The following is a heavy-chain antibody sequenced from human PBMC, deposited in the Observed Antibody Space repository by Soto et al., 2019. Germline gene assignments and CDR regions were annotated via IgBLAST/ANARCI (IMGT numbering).Heavy chain of an antibody. CDR1: GFTFSSYA. Sequence: PGGSLRLSCAASGFTFSSYAMSWVRQAPGKGLEWVSGVSSSGGSTYYADSVKGRFTISRDNSKNTLFLQMNSLRADDTAVYYCAKASVLCSSTICYYGMDVWGQGTTVTVSS. CDR3: AKASVLCSSTICYYGMDV. D-gene: IGHD2-2*01. CDR2: VSSSGGST. J-gene: IGHJ6*02. V-gene: IGHV3-23*01.